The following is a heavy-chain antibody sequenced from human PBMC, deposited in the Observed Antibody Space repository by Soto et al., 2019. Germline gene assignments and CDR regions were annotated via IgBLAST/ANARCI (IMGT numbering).Heavy chain of an antibody. V-gene: IGHV3-30-3*01. Sequence: VGSLRLSCAASVFIFSSYAMYWVRQAPGKWLEWVALISYDGSTEYYADSVKGRFTISRDKSKNTLYLQMNSLRAEDTAVYYCARGPYRERLDYWGQGTLVNVSS. D-gene: IGHD1-1*01. CDR3: ARGPYRERLDY. CDR1: VFIFSSYA. J-gene: IGHJ4*02. CDR2: ISYDGSTE.